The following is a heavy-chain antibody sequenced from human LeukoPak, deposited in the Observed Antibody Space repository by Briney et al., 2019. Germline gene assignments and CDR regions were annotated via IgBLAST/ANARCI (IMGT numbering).Heavy chain of an antibody. Sequence: GGSLRLSCAASGFTFSSYAMSWVRQAPGKGLEWVSAISGSGGSTYYADSVKGRFTISRDNSKNTLYLQMNSLRAEDTAVYYCAKLVVPAAQRYYYGMDVWGQGTTVTVSS. CDR1: GFTFSSYA. D-gene: IGHD2-2*01. CDR2: ISGSGGST. CDR3: AKLVVPAAQRYYYGMDV. J-gene: IGHJ6*02. V-gene: IGHV3-23*01.